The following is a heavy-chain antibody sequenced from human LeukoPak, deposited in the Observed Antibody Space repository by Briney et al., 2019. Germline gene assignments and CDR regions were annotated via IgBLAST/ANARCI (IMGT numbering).Heavy chain of an antibody. Sequence: GESLKISCKGSGNSFTNYWITWVRQMPGTGLEWMGRNNPSDSYTNYNPPFQGHVTFSVDKSIATAYLQWTTLKASDTAMYYCARGGWLEDYWGQGTLVTVSS. D-gene: IGHD5-12*01. J-gene: IGHJ4*02. CDR3: ARGGWLEDY. V-gene: IGHV5-10-1*01. CDR2: NNPSDSYT. CDR1: GNSFTNYW.